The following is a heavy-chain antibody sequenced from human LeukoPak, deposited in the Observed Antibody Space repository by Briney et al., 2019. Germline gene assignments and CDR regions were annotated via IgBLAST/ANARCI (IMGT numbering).Heavy chain of an antibody. CDR1: GGSISNYY. CDR3: ATRDV. J-gene: IGHJ6*02. V-gene: IGHV4-34*01. CDR2: INHSGGT. Sequence: PSETLSLTCTVSGGSISNYYWSWIRQAPGKGLEWIGEINHSGGTNYNPSLKSRVTISVGTSKNQFSLKLTSVTAADTAVYYCATRDVWGQGTTVTVSS.